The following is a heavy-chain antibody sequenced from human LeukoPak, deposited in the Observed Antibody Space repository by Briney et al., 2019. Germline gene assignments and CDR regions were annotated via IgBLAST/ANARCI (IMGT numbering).Heavy chain of an antibody. D-gene: IGHD3-22*01. V-gene: IGHV4-59*01. CDR3: ARGGMIVDAFDI. J-gene: IGHJ3*02. CDR2: IYYSGST. CDR1: GGSISSYY. Sequence: SETLSLTCIVSGGSISSYYWSWIRQPPGKGLEWIGYIYYSGSTNYNPSLKSRVTISVDTSKNQFSLKLSSVTAADTAVYYRARGGMIVDAFDIWGQGTMVTVSS.